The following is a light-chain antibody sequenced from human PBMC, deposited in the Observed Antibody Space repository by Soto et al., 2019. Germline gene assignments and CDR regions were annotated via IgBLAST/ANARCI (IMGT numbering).Light chain of an antibody. CDR2: DYN. Sequence: QSVLTQPPSVSATPGQTVTISCSGSNSNIGNNYVSWYQQLPGTAPKLLIYDYNKRPSGVPDRFSGSKSGTSASLAITGLQAEDEADYYCQSYDSSLTGWVFGTGTKVTVL. CDR3: QSYDSSLTGWV. CDR1: NSNIGNNY. J-gene: IGLJ1*01. V-gene: IGLV1-40*01.